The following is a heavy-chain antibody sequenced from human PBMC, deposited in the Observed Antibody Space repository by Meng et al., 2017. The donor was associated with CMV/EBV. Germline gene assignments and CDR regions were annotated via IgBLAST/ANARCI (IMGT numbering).Heavy chain of an antibody. D-gene: IGHD3-3*01. V-gene: IGHV4-59*12. Sequence: SETLSLTCTVSGGSISSYYWSWIRQLPGKGLEWIGYIYYSGSTNYNPSLKSRVTISVDTSKNQSSLKLSSVTAADTAVYYCASSVKHITIFGVAKTNLNFDYWGQGTLVTVSS. CDR1: GGSISSYY. J-gene: IGHJ4*02. CDR2: IYYSGST. CDR3: ASSVKHITIFGVAKTNLNFDY.